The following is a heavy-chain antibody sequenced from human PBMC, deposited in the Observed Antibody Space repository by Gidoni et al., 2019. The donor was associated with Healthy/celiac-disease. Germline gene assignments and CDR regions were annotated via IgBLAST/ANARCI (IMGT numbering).Heavy chain of an antibody. D-gene: IGHD2-2*01. V-gene: IGHV3-53*01. CDR1: AFTVSSNY. CDR3: ARRGYPEGNFDY. Sequence: EVQLVAPGGGLIQPGGSLRLSCAASAFTVSSNYMRWVLQAPGKGLEWVSVIYSGGSTYYADSVKGRFTISRDNSKNTLYLQMNSLRAEDTAVYYCARRGYPEGNFDYWGQGTLVTVSS. CDR2: IYSGGST. J-gene: IGHJ4*02.